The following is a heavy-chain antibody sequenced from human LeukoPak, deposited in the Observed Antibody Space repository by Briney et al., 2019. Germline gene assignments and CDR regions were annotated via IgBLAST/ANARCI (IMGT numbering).Heavy chain of an antibody. Sequence: SETLSLTCTVSGGSIGSYYWSWIRQPPGKGLEWIGYIYYTGSTEHHPSLKSRVTISLDTSKNQFSLKLTSVTAADTAVYYCARVYQSAEYYFDYWGQGNLVSVSS. CDR1: GGSIGSYY. V-gene: IGHV4-59*01. J-gene: IGHJ4*02. CDR3: ARVYQSAEYYFDY. D-gene: IGHD2-2*01. CDR2: IYYTGST.